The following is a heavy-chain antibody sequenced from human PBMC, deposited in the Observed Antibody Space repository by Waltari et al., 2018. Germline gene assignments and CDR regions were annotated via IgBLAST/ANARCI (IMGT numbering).Heavy chain of an antibody. V-gene: IGHV1-2*02. CDR3: AREISSSEPYYFDY. D-gene: IGHD6-13*01. CDR1: GYTFTGYY. Sequence: QVQLVQSGAEVKKPGASVKVSCKASGYTFTGYYIHCVRQAPGQGREWMGWINPTSGGTNYAQKFQGRVTMTRDTSISTAYMELSRLRSDDTAVYYCAREISSSEPYYFDYWGQGTLVTVSS. CDR2: INPTSGGT. J-gene: IGHJ4*02.